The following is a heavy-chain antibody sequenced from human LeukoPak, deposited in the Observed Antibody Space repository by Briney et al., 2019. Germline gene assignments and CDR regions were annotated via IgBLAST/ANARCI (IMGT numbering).Heavy chain of an antibody. V-gene: IGHV1-69*04. Sequence: ASVKVSCKASGGTFISYAISWVRQAPGQGLEWMGRIIPIFGIANYAQKFQGRVTITADKATSTAYMELSSLRSEDTAVYYCARESTHHYYYYGMDVWGQGTTVTVSS. CDR3: ARESTHHYYYYGMDV. J-gene: IGHJ6*02. CDR1: GGTFISYA. CDR2: IIPIFGIA.